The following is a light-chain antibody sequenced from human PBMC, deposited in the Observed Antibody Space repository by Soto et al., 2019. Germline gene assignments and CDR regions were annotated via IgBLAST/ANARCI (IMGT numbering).Light chain of an antibody. CDR1: SSDVGTYNY. CDR3: SSYTSSSTLYV. Sequence: QSALTQPASVSGSPGQSITISCTGTSSDVGTYNYVSWYQQHPGKAPKLIIYDVGNRPSGVSNRFSGSKSGNTASLTISGLQAEEEADYYCSSYTSSSTLYVFATGTKVTVL. CDR2: DVG. J-gene: IGLJ1*01. V-gene: IGLV2-14*01.